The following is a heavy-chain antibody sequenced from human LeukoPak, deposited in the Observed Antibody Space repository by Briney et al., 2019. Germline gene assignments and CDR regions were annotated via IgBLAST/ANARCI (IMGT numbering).Heavy chain of an antibody. CDR2: MNPNSGNT. D-gene: IGHD2-2*01. Sequence: ASVKVSCKASGYTFTSYTIHWVRQATGQGLEWMGWMNPNSGNTGYAQKFQGRVTITRNTSISTAYMELSSLRSEDTAVYYCARAGGGPTNDAFDIWGQGTMVTVSS. CDR1: GYTFTSYT. J-gene: IGHJ3*02. V-gene: IGHV1-8*03. CDR3: ARAGGGPTNDAFDI.